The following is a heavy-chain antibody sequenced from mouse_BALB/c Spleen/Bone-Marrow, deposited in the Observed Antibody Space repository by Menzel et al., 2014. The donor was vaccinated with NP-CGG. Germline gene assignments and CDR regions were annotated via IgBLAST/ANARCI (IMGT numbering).Heavy chain of an antibody. Sequence: QVQLQQSGAELARPGASVKMSCKASGYTFTSYTIHWVKQRPGQGLEWIGYINPTSGNTNYNQKFKDKATLTTDKSTRTAYIQLTSLTSKDSAVYYWSVRVNKSDKSWYFDIWGTETTVTVSS. CDR2: INPTSGNT. J-gene: IGHJ1*03. D-gene: IGHD2-5*01. V-gene: IGHV1-4*01. CDR3: SVRVNKSDKSWYFDI. CDR1: GYTFTSYT.